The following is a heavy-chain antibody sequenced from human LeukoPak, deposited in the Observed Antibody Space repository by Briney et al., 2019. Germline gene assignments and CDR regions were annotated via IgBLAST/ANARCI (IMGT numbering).Heavy chain of an antibody. CDR3: ARKAAGWGVLDH. CDR1: GFIFETYW. J-gene: IGHJ4*02. D-gene: IGHD3-10*01. CDR2: MKHDGSEE. V-gene: IGHV3-7*03. Sequence: GGSLRLSCAASGFIFETYWMNWVRQVPGEGLEWVANMKHDGSEEYYVESVKGRFIISRDNANKLLYLQMNSLRAVDTAIYYCARKAAGWGVLDHWGQGLLVAVSS.